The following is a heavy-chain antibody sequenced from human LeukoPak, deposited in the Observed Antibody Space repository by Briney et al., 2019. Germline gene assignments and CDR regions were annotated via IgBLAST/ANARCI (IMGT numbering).Heavy chain of an antibody. CDR2: ISAYNGNT. Sequence: ASVKVSCKASGYTFTSYGISWVRQAPGQGLEWMGWISAYNGNTNYAQKLQGRATMTTDTSTSTAYMELRSLRSDDTAVYYCARVRSGYGSGSREYYFDYWGQGTLVTVSS. CDR3: ARVRSGYGSGSREYYFDY. J-gene: IGHJ4*02. CDR1: GYTFTSYG. D-gene: IGHD3-10*01. V-gene: IGHV1-18*01.